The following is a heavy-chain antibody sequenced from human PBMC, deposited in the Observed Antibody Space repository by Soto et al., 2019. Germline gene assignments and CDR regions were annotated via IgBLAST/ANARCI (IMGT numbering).Heavy chain of an antibody. D-gene: IGHD6-13*01. CDR3: VRDSSRWFYYYDGMDV. CDR2: ISGYNDNT. V-gene: IGHV1-18*01. CDR1: GYIFTNFG. Sequence: QVQLKQSGPEVRKPGASVRVSCKASGYIFTNFGISWVRQAPGQGLEWMGWISGYNDNTHYAQKLQGRVSMTTDTSTGTGYMDLRRLRSDDTAIYFCVRDSSRWFYYYDGMDVW. J-gene: IGHJ6*01.